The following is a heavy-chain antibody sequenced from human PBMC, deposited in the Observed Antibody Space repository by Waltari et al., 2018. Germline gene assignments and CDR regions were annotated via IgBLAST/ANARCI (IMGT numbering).Heavy chain of an antibody. CDR3: ARGQGGYDSSGYLFDY. D-gene: IGHD3-22*01. J-gene: IGHJ4*02. Sequence: EVQLVESGGGLVQPGGSLRLSCAASGFTFSSYSMNWVRPAPGKGLEWVSYISSSSSTIYYADSGKGRFTSSRDNAKNTLYRQMNSLRAEDTAVYYCARGQGGYDSSGYLFDYWGQGTLVTVSS. CDR2: ISSSSSTI. V-gene: IGHV3-48*01. CDR1: GFTFSSYS.